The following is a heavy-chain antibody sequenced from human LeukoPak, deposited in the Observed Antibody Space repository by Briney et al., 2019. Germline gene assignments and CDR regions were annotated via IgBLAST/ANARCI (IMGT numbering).Heavy chain of an antibody. V-gene: IGHV3-74*01. Sequence: GGSLRLSCAASGFGFSRYWMHWVRQAPGTGLKWVSRIYRDGSTTDYADSVKGRFSISRDNAKNSLYLQMNSLRAEDTAVYYCARDPTSSWETAFDIWGQGTMVTVSS. D-gene: IGHD1-26*01. CDR3: ARDPTSSWETAFDI. CDR2: IYRDGSTT. J-gene: IGHJ3*02. CDR1: GFGFSRYW.